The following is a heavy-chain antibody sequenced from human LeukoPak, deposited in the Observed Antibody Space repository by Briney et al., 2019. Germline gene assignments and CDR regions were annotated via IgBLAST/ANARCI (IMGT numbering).Heavy chain of an antibody. D-gene: IGHD3-3*01. CDR2: IKSKTDGGTT. CDR3: TTVPGTTYDFWSGYYKVLWY. Sequence: GGSLRLSCAASGFTFSNAWMSWVRQAPGKGLEWVGRIKSKTDGGTTDYAAPVKGRFTISRDDSKNTLYLQMNSLKTEDTAVYYCTTVPGTTYDFWSGYYKVLWYWGQGTLVTVSS. CDR1: GFTFSNAW. V-gene: IGHV3-15*01. J-gene: IGHJ4*02.